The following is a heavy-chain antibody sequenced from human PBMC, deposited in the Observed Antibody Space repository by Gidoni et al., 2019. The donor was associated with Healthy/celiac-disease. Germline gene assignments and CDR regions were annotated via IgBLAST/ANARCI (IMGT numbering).Heavy chain of an antibody. Sequence: QVQLQQWGAGLLKPSEPLSLTCAVYGGSFSGYYWSWIRQPPGKGLEWIGEINHSGSTNYNPSLKSRVTISVDTSKNQFSLKLSSVTAADTAVYYCARGKIGNSLDYWGQGTLVTVSS. J-gene: IGHJ4*02. D-gene: IGHD2-15*01. CDR3: ARGKIGNSLDY. CDR1: GGSFSGYY. V-gene: IGHV4-34*01. CDR2: INHSGST.